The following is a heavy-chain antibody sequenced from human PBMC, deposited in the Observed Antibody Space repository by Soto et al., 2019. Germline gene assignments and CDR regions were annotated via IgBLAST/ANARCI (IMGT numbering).Heavy chain of an antibody. J-gene: IGHJ4*02. CDR2: IYDGGRT. Sequence: QVQLQESGPGQVKPSQTLYLTCTVSGGSISTDDYWWSWIRQSPDMGLEWIGHIYDGGRTYNNPSLESRVTMSVDTSKSQLSLTLSSVSAADTAVYYCARGPSGDKVDSWGQGTLVTVSS. CDR1: GGSISTDDYW. CDR3: ARGPSGDKVDS. D-gene: IGHD7-27*01. V-gene: IGHV4-30-4*01.